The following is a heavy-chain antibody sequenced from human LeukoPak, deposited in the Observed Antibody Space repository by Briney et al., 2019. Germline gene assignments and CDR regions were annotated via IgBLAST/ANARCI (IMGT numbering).Heavy chain of an antibody. Sequence: ASVKVSCKASGYTSTSYGISWVRQAPGQGLEWMGWISAYNGNTNYAQKLQGRVTMTTDTSTSTAYMELRSLRSDDTAVYYCARDPAYCGGDCYSRAFDIWGQGTMVTVSS. J-gene: IGHJ3*02. D-gene: IGHD2-21*02. V-gene: IGHV1-18*01. CDR1: GYTSTSYG. CDR3: ARDPAYCGGDCYSRAFDI. CDR2: ISAYNGNT.